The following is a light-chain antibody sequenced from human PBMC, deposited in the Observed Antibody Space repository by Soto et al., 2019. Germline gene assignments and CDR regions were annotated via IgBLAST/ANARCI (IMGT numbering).Light chain of an antibody. J-gene: IGKJ4*01. CDR2: GAS. CDR3: QQRSNWPSLT. Sequence: EIVLTQSPGTLSLSPGERATLSCRASQSVRSSYLAWYQQIPGQAPRLLVYGASSRATGIPDRFSGSGSGTDFTLTIRRLEPEDFAVYYCQQRSNWPSLTFGGGTKVEIK. V-gene: IGKV3D-20*02. CDR1: QSVRSSY.